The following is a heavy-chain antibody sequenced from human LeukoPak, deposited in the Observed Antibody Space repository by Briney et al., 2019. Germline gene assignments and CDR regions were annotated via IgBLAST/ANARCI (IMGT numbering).Heavy chain of an antibody. J-gene: IGHJ6*02. Sequence: GASVKVSCKASGYSFSSYYMHWVRQAPGQGLEWMGIINPRGGSANYAQRFQGRVTMTRDTSTSTVYMELSSLRSEDTAVYYCARPTSVIPAADIYYYFYAMDVWGQGTTVTVSS. CDR3: ARPTSVIPAADIYYYFYAMDV. CDR2: INPRGGSA. D-gene: IGHD2-2*01. CDR1: GYSFSSYY. V-gene: IGHV1-46*01.